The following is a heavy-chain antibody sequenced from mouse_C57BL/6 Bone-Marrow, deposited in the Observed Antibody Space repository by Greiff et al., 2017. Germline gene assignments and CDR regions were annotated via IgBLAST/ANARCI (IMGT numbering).Heavy chain of an antibody. V-gene: IGHV1-4*01. CDR3: ARWAGSGWYFDV. Sequence: VQLQQSGAELARPGASVKMSCKASGYTFTSYTMHWVKQRPGQGLEWIGYINPSSGYTKYNQKFKDKATLTADKSSSTAYMQLSSLTSEDSAVEYCARWAGSGWYFDVWGTGTTVTVSS. CDR1: GYTFTSYT. CDR2: INPSSGYT. D-gene: IGHD3-1*01. J-gene: IGHJ1*03.